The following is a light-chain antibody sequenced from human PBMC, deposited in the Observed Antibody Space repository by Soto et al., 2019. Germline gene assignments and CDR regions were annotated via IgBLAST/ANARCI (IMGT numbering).Light chain of an antibody. CDR3: SSYAGSNNLV. Sequence: QSALTQPPSASGSPGQSFTISCTGTSSDIGGYNYVSWYQQHPGKAPKLLIYQVTKRPSGVPDRFSGSKSGKTASLTVSGLQAEDEADYYCSSYAGSNNLVFGGGTKLTVL. J-gene: IGLJ2*01. CDR2: QVT. V-gene: IGLV2-8*01. CDR1: SSDIGGYNY.